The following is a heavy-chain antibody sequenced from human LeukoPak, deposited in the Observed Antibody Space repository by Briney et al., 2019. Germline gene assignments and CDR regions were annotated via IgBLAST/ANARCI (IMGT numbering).Heavy chain of an antibody. CDR3: ARDLNTARFDY. Sequence: GGSLRLSCAASGFTFSNYAISWVRQAPGKGLEWVSAITGSGGSTYYADSVKGRFTISRDNSKNTLYLQMNSLRAEDTAVYYCARDLNTARFDYWGQGTLVTVSS. V-gene: IGHV3-23*01. J-gene: IGHJ4*02. CDR1: GFTFSNYA. D-gene: IGHD5-18*01. CDR2: ITGSGGST.